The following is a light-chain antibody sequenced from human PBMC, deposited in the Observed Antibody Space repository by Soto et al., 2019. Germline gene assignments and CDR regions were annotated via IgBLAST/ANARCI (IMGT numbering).Light chain of an antibody. V-gene: IGLV1-44*01. CDR3: ATWDDSLSAVV. J-gene: IGLJ2*01. Sequence: QSVLTQPPSASGTPGQRVTISCSGSSSNIGSNTVIWYQQLPGTAPKLLIYSNNQRPSGVPDRFSASKSGTSASLVISGLQSEDEADYYSATWDDSLSAVVFGGGT. CDR2: SNN. CDR1: SSNIGSNT.